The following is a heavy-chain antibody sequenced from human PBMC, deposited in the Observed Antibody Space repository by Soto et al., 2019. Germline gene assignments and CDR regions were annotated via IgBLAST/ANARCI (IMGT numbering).Heavy chain of an antibody. D-gene: IGHD5-12*01. Sequence: EVQLVESGGGLVQPGRSLRLSCAASGFTFDDYAMHWVRQAPGKGLEWVSGISWNSGSIGYADSVKGRFTISRDNAKNSLYLQMNRLRAEDTALYYCAKEPRLRQPPGQGAFDIWGQGTMVNVSS. V-gene: IGHV3-9*01. CDR3: AKEPRLRQPPGQGAFDI. CDR1: GFTFDDYA. CDR2: ISWNSGSI. J-gene: IGHJ3*02.